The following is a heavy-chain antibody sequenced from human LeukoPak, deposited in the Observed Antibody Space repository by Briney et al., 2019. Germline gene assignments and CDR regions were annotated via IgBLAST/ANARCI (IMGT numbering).Heavy chain of an antibody. CDR3: ARGRFELPY. D-gene: IGHD2-15*01. CDR2: IYYSGST. CDR1: GGSISSYH. V-gene: IGHV4-59*01. J-gene: IGHJ4*02. Sequence: SETLPLTCTVSGGSISSYHWSWIRQPPGKGLEWIGYIYYSGSTNYNPSLKSRVAMSVDTSNNQFFLRLTSVTAADTALYYCARGRFELPYWGQGTLVTVSS.